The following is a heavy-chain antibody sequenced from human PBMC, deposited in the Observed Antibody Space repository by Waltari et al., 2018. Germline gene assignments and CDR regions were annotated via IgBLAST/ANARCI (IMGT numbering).Heavy chain of an antibody. CDR3: ARNTYYYDSSGYCPMDY. CDR1: GGTFSSYA. Sequence: QVQLVQSGAEVKKPGSSVKVSCKASGGTFSSYAISWVRQAPGQGLEWMGRIIPIFGTANYAQKFQGRVTITADKSTSTAYMELSSLRSEDTAVYYCARNTYYYDSSGYCPMDYWGQGTLVTVSS. J-gene: IGHJ4*02. CDR2: IIPIFGTA. D-gene: IGHD3-22*01. V-gene: IGHV1-69*13.